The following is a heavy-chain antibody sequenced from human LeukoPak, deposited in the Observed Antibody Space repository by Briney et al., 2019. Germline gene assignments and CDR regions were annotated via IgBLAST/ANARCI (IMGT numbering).Heavy chain of an antibody. CDR2: ISAYNGNT. CDR1: GYTLTSYG. J-gene: IGHJ6*02. CDR3: ARALYCRGGSCYSLQTSYGMDV. D-gene: IGHD2-15*01. Sequence: ASVKVSCKASGYTLTSYGISWVRQPPGQGLEWMVWISAYNGNTNYAQKLQGRVTMTTDPSTSTAYMELRRLRSDDTAVYYCARALYCRGGSCYSLQTSYGMDVWGQGTTVTVSS. V-gene: IGHV1-18*01.